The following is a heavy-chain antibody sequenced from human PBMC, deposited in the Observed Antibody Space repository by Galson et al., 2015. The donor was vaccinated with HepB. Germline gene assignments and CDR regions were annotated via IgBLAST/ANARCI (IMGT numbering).Heavy chain of an antibody. D-gene: IGHD6-19*01. CDR3: ALRGLSKLAVAGYLPFDY. Sequence: VKVSCKVSGYTFTDYYMHWVQQAPGKGLEWMGLVDPEDGETIYAEKFQGRVTITADTSTDTAYMELSSLRSEDTAVYYCALRGLSKLAVAGYLPFDYWGQGTLVTVSS. J-gene: IGHJ4*02. CDR2: VDPEDGET. V-gene: IGHV1-69-2*01. CDR1: GYTFTDYY.